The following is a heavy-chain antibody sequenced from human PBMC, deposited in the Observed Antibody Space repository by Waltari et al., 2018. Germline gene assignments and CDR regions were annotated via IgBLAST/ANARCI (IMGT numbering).Heavy chain of an antibody. CDR1: GFTFSIYA. Sequence: VQLLESGGGLVQPGGSLRLSCAASGFTFSIYAMRWIRQPPGKGLEWIGEINHSGSTNYNPSLKSRVTISIDTSKNQFSLKLSSVTAADTAVYYCARCPIAVAGTFDYWGQGTLVTVSS. V-gene: IGHV4-34*01. CDR2: INHSGST. J-gene: IGHJ4*02. CDR3: ARCPIAVAGTFDY. D-gene: IGHD6-19*01.